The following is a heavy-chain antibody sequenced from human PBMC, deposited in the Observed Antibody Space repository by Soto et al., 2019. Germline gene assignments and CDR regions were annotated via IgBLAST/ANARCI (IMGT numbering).Heavy chain of an antibody. CDR2: IIPILGIA. CDR1: GGTFSSYT. V-gene: IGHV1-69*02. J-gene: IGHJ5*02. Sequence: SVKVSCKASGGTFSSYTISWVRQAPGQGLEWMGRIIPILGIAKYSQKFQGRVTITRDTSASTAYMELSSLRSEDTAVYYCARGYWFDPWGQGTLVTVSS. CDR3: ARGYWFDP.